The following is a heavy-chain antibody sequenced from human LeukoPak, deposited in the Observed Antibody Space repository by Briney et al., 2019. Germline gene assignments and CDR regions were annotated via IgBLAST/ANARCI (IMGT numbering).Heavy chain of an antibody. D-gene: IGHD3-22*01. CDR2: IYSGGST. Sequence: GGSLRLSCAASGFTVSSNYMSWVRQAPGKGLEWVSVIYSGGSTYYADSVKGRFTISRDNSKNTLYLQMNSLRAEDTAVYYCARAVDLYYYDSSGYLVWCYWGQGTLVTVSS. J-gene: IGHJ4*02. CDR3: ARAVDLYYYDSSGYLVWCY. CDR1: GFTVSSNY. V-gene: IGHV3-53*01.